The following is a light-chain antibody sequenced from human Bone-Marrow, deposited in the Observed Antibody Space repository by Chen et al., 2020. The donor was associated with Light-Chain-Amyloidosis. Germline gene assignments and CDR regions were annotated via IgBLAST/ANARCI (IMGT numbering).Light chain of an antibody. J-gene: IGLJ1*01. CDR2: DVS. CDR3: SSYTSSSTLV. CDR1: SSDIGGYNY. V-gene: IGLV2-14*03. Sequence: QSALTPPASVSGSPGPSITISFTGTSSDIGGYNYVSWYQQHPGKAPTLRIYDVSNRPSGVANRFSASKSGNTASLTISGRQAEDEADYYCSSYTSSSTLVFGTGTKVTVL.